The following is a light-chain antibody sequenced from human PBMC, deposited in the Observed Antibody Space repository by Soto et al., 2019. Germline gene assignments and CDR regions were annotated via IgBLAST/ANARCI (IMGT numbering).Light chain of an antibody. CDR3: SSYTSSSLYV. CDR1: SSDVGGYNS. CDR2: DVS. J-gene: IGLJ1*01. Sequence: QSALTQPASVSGSPGQSITISCTGTSSDVGGYNSVSWYQQHPGKAPKLMIYDVSNRPSGVSNRFSGSKSGNTASLTISGLQAEDEDDYSCSSYTSSSLYVFGTGTKVTVL. V-gene: IGLV2-14*01.